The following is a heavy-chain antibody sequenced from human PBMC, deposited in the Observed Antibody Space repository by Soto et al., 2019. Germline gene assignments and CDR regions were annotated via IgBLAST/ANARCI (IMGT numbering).Heavy chain of an antibody. D-gene: IGHD4-17*01. CDR3: ARVPIEDYYGDYYFDY. V-gene: IGHV1-18*01. CDR2: ISAYNGNT. CDR1: GYTFTSYG. J-gene: IGHJ4*02. Sequence: ASVKVSCKASGYTFTSYGISWVRQAPGQGLEWMGWISAYNGNTNYAQKLQGRVTMTTDTSTSTAYMELRSLRSDDTAVYYCARVPIEDYYGDYYFDYWGQGTLVTVSS.